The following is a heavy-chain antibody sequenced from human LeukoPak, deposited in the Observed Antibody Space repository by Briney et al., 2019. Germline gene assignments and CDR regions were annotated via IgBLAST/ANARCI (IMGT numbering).Heavy chain of an antibody. J-gene: IGHJ4*02. CDR3: ARGKSKGIDY. D-gene: IGHD3-10*01. CDR1: GGSFSGYY. V-gene: IGHV4-34*01. CDR2: INHSGST. Sequence: SETLSLTCAVYGGSFSGYYWSWIRQPPGKGLEWIGEINHSGSTNYNPSLKSRVTISVDTSKNQFSLKLSSVTAADTAVYYCARGKSKGIDYWGQGTLVTVSS.